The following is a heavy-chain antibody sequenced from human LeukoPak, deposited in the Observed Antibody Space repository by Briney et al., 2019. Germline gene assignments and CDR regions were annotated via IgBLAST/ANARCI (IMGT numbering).Heavy chain of an antibody. J-gene: IGHJ6*02. CDR1: RGSFSSYY. D-gene: IGHD2-21*02. CDR3: ARVTASLSFYYGMDV. CDR2: IYSSGST. V-gene: IGHV4-59*01. Sequence: SETLSLTCTVSRGSFSSYYWSWIRQPPGKGLEWIGHIYSSGSTNYNPSLKSRVTISVATSKNLFSLKLTSVTAADTAVYFCARVTASLSFYYGMDVWGQGTTVTVSS.